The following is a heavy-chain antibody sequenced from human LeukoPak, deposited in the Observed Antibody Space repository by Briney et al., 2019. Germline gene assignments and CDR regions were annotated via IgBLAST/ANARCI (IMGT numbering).Heavy chain of an antibody. D-gene: IGHD6-13*01. CDR3: ARVRAYSSSWYADYYYMDV. J-gene: IGHJ6*03. V-gene: IGHV1-2*02. Sequence: GASVKVSCKASGYTFTGYYMHWVRQAPGQGLEWMGWINPNSGGTNYAQKFQGRVTMTRDTSISTAYMELSSLRSEDTAVYYCARVRAYSSSWYADYYYMDVWGKGTTVTVSS. CDR2: INPNSGGT. CDR1: GYTFTGYY.